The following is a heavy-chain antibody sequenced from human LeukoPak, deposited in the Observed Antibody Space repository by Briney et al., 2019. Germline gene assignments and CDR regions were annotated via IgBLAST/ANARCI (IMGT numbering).Heavy chain of an antibody. CDR3: ARYCSGGSCYPDDWFDP. CDR2: ISAYNGNT. D-gene: IGHD2-15*01. CDR1: GYTFTGYY. Sequence: ASVKVSCKASGYTFTGYYMHWVRQAPGQGLEWMGWISAYNGNTNYAQKLQGRVTMTTDTSTSTAYMELRSLRSDDTAVYYCARYCSGGSCYPDDWFDPWGQGTLVTVSS. V-gene: IGHV1-18*04. J-gene: IGHJ5*02.